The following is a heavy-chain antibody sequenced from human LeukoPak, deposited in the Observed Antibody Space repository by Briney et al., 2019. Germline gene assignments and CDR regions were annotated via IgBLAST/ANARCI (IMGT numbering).Heavy chain of an antibody. J-gene: IGHJ4*02. CDR3: AREPTMIVVVITPEFDY. CDR1: GFTFSSYA. CDR2: ISYDGSNK. Sequence: PGRSLRLSCAASGFTFSSYAMHWVRQAPGKGLEWVAVISYDGSNKYYADSVKGRFTISRDNSKNTLYLQMNSLRAEDTAVYYCAREPTMIVVVITPEFDYWGQGTLVTVSS. D-gene: IGHD3-22*01. V-gene: IGHV3-30-3*01.